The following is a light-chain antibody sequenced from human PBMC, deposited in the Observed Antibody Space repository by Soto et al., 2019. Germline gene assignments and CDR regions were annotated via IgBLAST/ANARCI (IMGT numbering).Light chain of an antibody. Sequence: EIVITQSPCTMSVSPGERATLSCRASQSVSSNLAWYQQKPGQAPRLLIYAASTRATGVPARFSASGSGTDFTLTISSLEPEDFAVYYCQQRSNWPPAWTFGQGTKVDIK. CDR3: QQRSNWPPAWT. V-gene: IGKV3-11*01. J-gene: IGKJ1*01. CDR2: AAS. CDR1: QSVSSN.